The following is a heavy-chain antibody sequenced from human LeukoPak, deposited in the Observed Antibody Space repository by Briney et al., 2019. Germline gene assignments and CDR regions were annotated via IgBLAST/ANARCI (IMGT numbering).Heavy chain of an antibody. V-gene: IGHV4-30-2*01. J-gene: IGHJ6*02. CDR3: ARYYYYGMDV. Sequence: SQTLSLTRAVSGGSISSGGYSWSWIRQPPGKGPEWIGYIYHSGSTYYNPSLKSRVTISVDRSKNQFSLKLSSVTAADTAVYYCARYYYYGMDVWGQGTTVTVSS. CDR1: GGSISSGGYS. CDR2: IYHSGST.